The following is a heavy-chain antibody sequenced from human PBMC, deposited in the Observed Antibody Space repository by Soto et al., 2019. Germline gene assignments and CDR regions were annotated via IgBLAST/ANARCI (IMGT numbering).Heavy chain of an antibody. CDR3: ARYSNNWFQTEGMDV. V-gene: IGHV4-4*07. Sequence: AETLSLTCTVSADSITTYYWSWIRQPAGKGLEWIGRIDASGNTNYNPSLNSRVTMSIDTSKKQFSLKLTSVTAADTAIYYCARYSNNWFQTEGMDVWGQGTTVTVSS. CDR1: ADSITTYY. J-gene: IGHJ6*02. D-gene: IGHD6-13*01. CDR2: IDASGNT.